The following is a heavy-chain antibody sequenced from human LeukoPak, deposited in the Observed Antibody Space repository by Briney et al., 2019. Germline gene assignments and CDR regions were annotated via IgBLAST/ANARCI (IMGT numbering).Heavy chain of an antibody. D-gene: IGHD3-22*01. J-gene: IGHJ1*01. CDR2: ITTNGGRT. CDR1: GFTFASYG. Sequence: QPGGSLRLSCAASGFTFASYGMSWVRQAPGKGLEWVSFITTNGGRTSYADSVEGRFTIYRHNPRNTLYMQMNSLRDEDTAVYYCAIMHGYYDGTGYWVQWGQGTLVTVSS. CDR3: AIMHGYYDGTGYWVQ. V-gene: IGHV3-23*01.